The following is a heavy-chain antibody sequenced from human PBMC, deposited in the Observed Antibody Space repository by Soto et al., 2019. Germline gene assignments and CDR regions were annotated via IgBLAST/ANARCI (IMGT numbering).Heavy chain of an antibody. Sequence: PSETLSLTCAVSGGSISSGGYSWSWIRQPPGKGLEWIGYIYHSGSTYYNPSLKSRVTMSVDRSKNQFSLKLTSVTAADTAVYYCARHGYSSDWCARCAYWGQGTLVLVSS. CDR3: ARHGYSSDWCARCAY. CDR2: IYHSGST. CDR1: GGSISSGGYS. J-gene: IGHJ4*02. V-gene: IGHV4-30-2*01. D-gene: IGHD6-19*01.